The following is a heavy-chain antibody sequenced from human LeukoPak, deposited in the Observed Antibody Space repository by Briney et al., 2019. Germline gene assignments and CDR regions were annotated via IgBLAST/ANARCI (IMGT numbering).Heavy chain of an antibody. CDR2: ISSSSSYI. J-gene: IGHJ5*02. V-gene: IGHV3-21*01. CDR3: ARGAVGATRESFAFDP. Sequence: SGGSLRLSCAASGFTFSSYSMNWVRQAPGKGLEWVSSISSSSSYIYYADSVRGRFTISRDNAENSLYLQMNSLRDEDTAVYYCARGAVGATRESFAFDPWGQGTLVTVSS. D-gene: IGHD1-26*01. CDR1: GFTFSSYS.